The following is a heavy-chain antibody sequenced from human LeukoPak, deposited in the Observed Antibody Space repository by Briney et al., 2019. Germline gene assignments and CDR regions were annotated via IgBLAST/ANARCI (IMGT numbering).Heavy chain of an antibody. J-gene: IGHJ2*01. CDR3: VRSGGYCGTTTCHVEYFDL. CDR2: INHSGST. Sequence: SETLSLTCAVYGGSFSGYYWSWIRQPPGKGLEWIGEINHSGSTNYNPSLKSRVTISVDTSKNQFSLKLSSVTAADSAVYYCVRSGGYCGTTTCHVEYFDLWGRGTLVTVSS. D-gene: IGHD2-2*01. V-gene: IGHV4-34*01. CDR1: GGSFSGYY.